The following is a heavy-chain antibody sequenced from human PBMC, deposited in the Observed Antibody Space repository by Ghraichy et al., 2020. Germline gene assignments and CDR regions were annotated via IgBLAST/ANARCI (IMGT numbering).Heavy chain of an antibody. J-gene: IGHJ3*02. CDR3: ARGNILGSTDWFYNAYDI. V-gene: IGHV1-8*01. CDR2: VNPKTGYT. D-gene: IGHD3-3*01. Sequence: ASVTVSCTASGYTFTSYDINWVRQAPGQGLEWMGWVNPKTGYTGHEQKFQGRVIMTRNTPMNTAYLELSSLRSEDTAVYYCARGNILGSTDWFYNAYDIWGQGTVITVSS. CDR1: GYTFTSYD.